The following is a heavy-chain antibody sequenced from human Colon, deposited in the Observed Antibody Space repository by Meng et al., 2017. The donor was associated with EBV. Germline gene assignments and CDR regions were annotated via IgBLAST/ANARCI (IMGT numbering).Heavy chain of an antibody. CDR3: VRDTRRGGGWFDP. J-gene: IGHJ5*02. V-gene: IGHV4-30-2*01. CDR1: GDSITSGDYS. Sequence: QEPGSGLVTPSQTLSLPCAASGDSITSGDYSWTWIRQPPGKGLEWIGYIYHGVNIYYTPSLRSRVTISVDKSRNQFSLKLTSVSAADTAVYYCVRDTRRGGGWFDPWGQGTLVTVSS. CDR2: IYHGVNI. D-gene: IGHD3-10*01.